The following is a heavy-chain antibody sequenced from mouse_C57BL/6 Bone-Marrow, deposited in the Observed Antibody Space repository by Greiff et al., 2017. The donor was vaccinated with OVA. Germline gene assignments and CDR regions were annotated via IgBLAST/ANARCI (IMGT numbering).Heavy chain of an antibody. CDR2: VWGGGST. Sequence: VMLVESGPGLVAPSQSLSITCTVSGFSLTSYGVDWVRQPPGTGLEWLGVVWGGGSTNYNSALMSRLSLSKDTSKSQVILELLRLHTDDTAMYYCAKLGRFAYWGKGTLVTVSA. D-gene: IGHD4-1*01. J-gene: IGHJ3*01. V-gene: IGHV2-9*01. CDR3: AKLGRFAY. CDR1: GFSLTSYG.